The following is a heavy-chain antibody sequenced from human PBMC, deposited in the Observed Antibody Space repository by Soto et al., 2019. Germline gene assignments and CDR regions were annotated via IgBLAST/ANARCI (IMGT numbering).Heavy chain of an antibody. CDR1: GFTFSDYY. D-gene: IGHD3-10*01. Sequence: PGGSLRLSCAASGFTFSDYYMSWIRQAPGKGLEWVSYISSSSSYTNYADSVKGRFTISRDNAKNSLYLQMNSLRAEDTAVYYCARERDLITMVRGVIVNYGMDVWGQGTTVTVSS. J-gene: IGHJ6*02. CDR3: ARERDLITMVRGVIVNYGMDV. V-gene: IGHV3-11*06. CDR2: ISSSSSYT.